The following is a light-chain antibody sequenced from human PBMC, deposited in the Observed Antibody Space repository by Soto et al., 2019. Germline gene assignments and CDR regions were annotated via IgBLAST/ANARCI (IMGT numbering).Light chain of an antibody. CDR3: QQRSNWPPWT. J-gene: IGKJ1*01. CDR2: DAS. CDR1: QSVSSY. V-gene: IGKV3-11*01. Sequence: EIVLTQSPATLSLSPGERATLSCRASQSVSSYLAWYQQKPGQAPRLLIYDASNRATGIPARFSGSGSGTDFTLTLSRLEPADFAVYYCQQRSNWPPWTFGQGTKVEIK.